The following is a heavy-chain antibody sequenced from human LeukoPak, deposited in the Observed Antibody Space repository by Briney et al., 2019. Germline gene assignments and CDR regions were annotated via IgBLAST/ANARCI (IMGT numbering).Heavy chain of an antibody. V-gene: IGHV4-39*01. J-gene: IGHJ4*02. Sequence: SETLSLTCTVSGDSISSSNCYWGWIRQPPGKGLEWIGSIYFSGGTYYNASLKSRVTISVDTSKNQFSLKLSSVTAADTAVYYCASEPLRWTKEGHYWGQGTLVTVSS. CDR1: GDSISSSNCY. CDR3: ASEPLRWTKEGHY. D-gene: IGHD4-23*01. CDR2: IYFSGGT.